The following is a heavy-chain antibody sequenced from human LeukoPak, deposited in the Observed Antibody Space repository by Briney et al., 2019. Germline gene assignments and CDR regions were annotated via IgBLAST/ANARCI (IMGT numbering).Heavy chain of an antibody. Sequence: ASVKVSCKASGYTFTGYYMHWVRQAPGQGLEWMGWINAYSGGTNYAQKFQGRVTMTRDTSISTAYMELSSLRSDDTAVYFCARGGPRSLESNANDYWGQGTLVTVSS. CDR1: GYTFTGYY. V-gene: IGHV1-2*02. J-gene: IGHJ4*02. CDR2: INAYSGGT. CDR3: ARGGPRSLESNANDY. D-gene: IGHD3-3*01.